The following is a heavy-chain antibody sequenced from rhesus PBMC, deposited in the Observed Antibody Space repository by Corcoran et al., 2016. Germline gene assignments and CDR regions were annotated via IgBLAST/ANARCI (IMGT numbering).Heavy chain of an antibody. Sequence: QVQLQESGPGLVKPSETLSLTCAVSGGSISSSNWWRWIRQPPGQGLEWIGYISGCRGSTSYNPSLRSRVTISKDTSKSRFSVKLSAVTAADAAVYYGARGRRGASNTNGDYWGQGVLVTVSS. J-gene: IGHJ4*01. V-gene: IGHV4-65*02. CDR2: ISGCRGST. CDR3: ARGRRGASNTNGDY. D-gene: IGHD4-23*01. CDR1: GGSISSSNW.